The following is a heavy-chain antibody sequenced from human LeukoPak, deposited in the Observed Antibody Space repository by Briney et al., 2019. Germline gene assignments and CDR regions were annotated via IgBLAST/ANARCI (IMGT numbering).Heavy chain of an antibody. V-gene: IGHV3-33*01. D-gene: IGHD2-21*02. CDR2: ICYDGSNK. J-gene: IGHJ4*02. CDR3: ARGRPAYCGGDCYNDY. CDR1: GFTFSSYG. Sequence: GRSLRLSCAASGFTFSSYGMHWVRQAPGKGLEWVAVICYDGSNKYYADSVKGRFTISRDNSKNTLYLRMNSLRADDTAVYYCARGRPAYCGGDCYNDYWGQGTLVTVSS.